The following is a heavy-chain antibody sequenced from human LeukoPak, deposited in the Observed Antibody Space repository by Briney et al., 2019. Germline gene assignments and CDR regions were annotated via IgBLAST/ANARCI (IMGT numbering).Heavy chain of an antibody. J-gene: IGHJ4*02. V-gene: IGHV3-48*04. Sequence: PGGSLRLSCAASGFTVSSFPMSWVRQAPGKGLEWVSYISSSGSTIYYADSVKGRFTISRDNAKNSLYLQMNSLRAEDTAVYYCARGSRYFDWLLPFAYWGQGTLVTVSS. CDR3: ARGSRYFDWLLPFAY. CDR1: GFTVSSFP. D-gene: IGHD3-9*01. CDR2: ISSSGSTI.